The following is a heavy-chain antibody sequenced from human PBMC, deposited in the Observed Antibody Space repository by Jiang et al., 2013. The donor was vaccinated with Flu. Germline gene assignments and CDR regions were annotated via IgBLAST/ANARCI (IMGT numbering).Heavy chain of an antibody. J-gene: IGHJ4*02. V-gene: IGHV1-69*04. CDR3: ARDVWDGYNYLLSYFDY. CDR1: SRYG. CDR2: IIPILGIA. D-gene: IGHD5-24*01. Sequence: SRYGISWVRQAPGQGLEWMGRIIPILGIASYAQKFQGRVTITADKSTSIAYMELSSLRSEDTAVYYCARDVWDGYNYLLSYFDYWGQGTLVTVSS.